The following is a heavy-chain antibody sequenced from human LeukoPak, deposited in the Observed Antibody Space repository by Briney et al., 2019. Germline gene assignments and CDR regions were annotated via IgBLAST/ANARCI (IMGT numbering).Heavy chain of an antibody. V-gene: IGHV1-69*05. Sequence: SVKVSCKASGGTFSSYAISWVRQAPGQGLEWMGGIIPIFGTANYAQKFQGRVTITTDESTSTAYMELSSLRSEDTAVYYCARGPRYQLTYYYYYYMDVWGRGTTVTVSS. CDR3: ARGPRYQLTYYYYYYMDV. CDR2: IIPIFGTA. J-gene: IGHJ6*03. D-gene: IGHD2-2*01. CDR1: GGTFSSYA.